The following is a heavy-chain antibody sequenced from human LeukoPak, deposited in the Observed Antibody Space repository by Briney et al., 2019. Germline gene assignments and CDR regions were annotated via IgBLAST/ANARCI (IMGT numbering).Heavy chain of an antibody. V-gene: IGHV4-31*03. CDR1: GGSISSGGYY. Sequence: SETLSLTCTVSGGSISSGGYYWSWIRQQPGKGLEWIGYIYYSGSTYYNPSLKSRVTISVDTSKNQFSLKLSSVTAADTAVYYCARNTIYGSGSYHLDYWGQGTLVTASS. J-gene: IGHJ4*02. CDR2: IYYSGST. D-gene: IGHD3-10*01. CDR3: ARNTIYGSGSYHLDY.